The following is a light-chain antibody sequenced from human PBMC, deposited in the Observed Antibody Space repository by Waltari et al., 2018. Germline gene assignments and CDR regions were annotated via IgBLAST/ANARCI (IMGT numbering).Light chain of an antibody. CDR1: DSNIGSNT. J-gene: IGLJ3*02. CDR2: NYN. V-gene: IGLV1-44*01. CDR3: AAWDDSLNGHWV. Sequence: QSVLTQPPSVSGTPGQRVTISCSGSDSNIGSNTVDWYQQLPGTAPKLLMYNYNQRPSGVPDRFSGSNSGTSASLAISGLQSEDEADYYCAAWDDSLNGHWVFGGGTKLTVL.